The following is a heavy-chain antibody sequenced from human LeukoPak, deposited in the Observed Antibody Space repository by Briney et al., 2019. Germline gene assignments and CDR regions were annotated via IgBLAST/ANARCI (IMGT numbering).Heavy chain of an antibody. J-gene: IGHJ5*02. CDR1: GFTFSSYW. D-gene: IGHD4-17*01. V-gene: IGHV3-7*01. Sequence: GGSLRLSCAASGFTFSSYWMSWVRQAPGKGLEWVANIKEDGSEKYYVDSVKGRFTISRDNTKDSLYLQMDSLRAEDTAVYYCFHDFGDFRTDLWGQGTLVTVSS. CDR3: FHDFGDFRTDL. CDR2: IKEDGSEK.